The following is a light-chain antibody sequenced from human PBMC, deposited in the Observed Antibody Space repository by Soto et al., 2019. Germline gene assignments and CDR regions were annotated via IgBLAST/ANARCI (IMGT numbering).Light chain of an antibody. J-gene: IGKJ4*01. CDR1: HNVGSN. Sequence: EIVMTQSPATLSVSPGEGATLSCGASHNVGSNLAWYQQKPGQAPRLLIYGASTRATGIPARFSGSGSGTEFTLTISSLQSEDFAVYYCQQYDKWTLTFGGGTKVEIK. CDR3: QQYDKWTLT. CDR2: GAS. V-gene: IGKV3D-15*01.